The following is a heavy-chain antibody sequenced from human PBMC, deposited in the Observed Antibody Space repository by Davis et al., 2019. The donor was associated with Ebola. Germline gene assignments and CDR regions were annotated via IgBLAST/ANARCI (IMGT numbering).Heavy chain of an antibody. Sequence: GESLKISCQGSGYSFTSYWIGWVRQMPGKGLEWMGIIYPGDSDTRYSPSFQGQVPISADKSPSTADLQWSSLKASDTAMYYCASLRRTITGMDDGFDIWGQGTMVTVSS. CDR3: ASLRRTITGMDDGFDI. CDR2: IYPGDSDT. J-gene: IGHJ3*02. D-gene: IGHD2-8*02. CDR1: GYSFTSYW. V-gene: IGHV5-51*01.